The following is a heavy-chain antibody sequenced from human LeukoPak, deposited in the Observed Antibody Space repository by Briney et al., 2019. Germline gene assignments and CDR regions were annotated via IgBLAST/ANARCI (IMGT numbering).Heavy chain of an antibody. CDR1: EFTFSSRS. J-gene: IGHJ5*02. V-gene: IGHV3-21*01. D-gene: IGHD3/OR15-3a*01. CDR2: ISSSSTSI. CDR3: ARDGALGLGLVDH. Sequence: GGSLRLSCAASEFTFSSRSMNWVRQAPGKGLEWVSSISSSSTSIYYADSVKGRFTISKDHAKNSLYLQMNSLRPDDTAIYYCARDGALGLGLVDHWGQGTLVTVSS.